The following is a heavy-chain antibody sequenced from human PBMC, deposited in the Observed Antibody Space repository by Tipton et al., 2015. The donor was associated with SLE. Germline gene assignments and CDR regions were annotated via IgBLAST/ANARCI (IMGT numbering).Heavy chain of an antibody. V-gene: IGHV4-39*02. J-gene: IGHJ3*02. CDR3: VRETDFGDSYDAFDI. Sequence: TLSLTCTVSGGSISSSSYYWGWIRQPPGKGLEWIGSIYYSGSTYYNPSLKSRVVISLDTSKNHFSLKLSSVAAADTAVYYCVRETDFGDSYDAFDIWGQGTMVTVSS. D-gene: IGHD4-17*01. CDR1: GGSISSSSYY. CDR2: IYYSGST.